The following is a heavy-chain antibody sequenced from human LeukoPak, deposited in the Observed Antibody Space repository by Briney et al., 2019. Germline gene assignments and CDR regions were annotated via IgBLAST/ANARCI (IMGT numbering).Heavy chain of an antibody. CDR2: ISGSGGST. Sequence: GGSLRLSCAASGFTFSSYAMSWVRQAPGKGLEWVSAISGSGGSTYHADSVKGRFTISRDNSKNSLYLQMNSLRAEDTAVYYCARDHADTAWIPWGQGTLVTVSS. D-gene: IGHD5-18*01. CDR1: GFTFSSYA. J-gene: IGHJ5*02. CDR3: ARDHADTAWIP. V-gene: IGHV3-23*01.